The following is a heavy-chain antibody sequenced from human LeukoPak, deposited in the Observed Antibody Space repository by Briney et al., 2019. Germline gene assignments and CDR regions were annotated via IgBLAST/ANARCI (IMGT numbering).Heavy chain of an antibody. V-gene: IGHV3-30*18. J-gene: IGHJ4*02. CDR1: GFTFSSYA. D-gene: IGHD5-12*01. CDR2: ISYDGSNK. Sequence: GGSLRLSCAASGFTFSSYAMSWVRQAPGKGLEWVAVISYDGSNKYYADSVKGRFTISRDNSKNTLYLQMNSLRAEDTAVYYCAKDFGYVYWGQGTLVTVSS. CDR3: AKDFGYVY.